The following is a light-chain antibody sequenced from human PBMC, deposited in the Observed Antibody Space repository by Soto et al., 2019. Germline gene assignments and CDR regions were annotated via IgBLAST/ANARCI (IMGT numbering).Light chain of an antibody. CDR2: AAT. Sequence: DIQMTQAPSSLSASVGDTVTITCRASQDIRNDLGWYQQKPGMAPKRLIYAATNLQRGVPSRFIGSGSGSAFTLPIAGLQPEDFATYYCLQHNVYPLTFGGGTKVEIK. V-gene: IGKV1-17*01. CDR1: QDIRND. CDR3: LQHNVYPLT. J-gene: IGKJ4*01.